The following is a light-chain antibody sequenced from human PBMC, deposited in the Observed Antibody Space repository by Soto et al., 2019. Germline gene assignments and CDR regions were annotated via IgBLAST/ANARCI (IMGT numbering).Light chain of an antibody. CDR2: EAS. J-gene: IGKJ1*01. CDR1: QRISSW. V-gene: IGKV1-5*03. CDR3: QQYNSYPWT. Sequence: DIQMTQSPSTLSASVGDRVTITCRASQRISSWLAWYQQKPGKAPNLLIYEASSLESGVPSRFSGSGSGTEFTRTISSLQPDDFATYYSQQYNSYPWTVGQGTKVEIK.